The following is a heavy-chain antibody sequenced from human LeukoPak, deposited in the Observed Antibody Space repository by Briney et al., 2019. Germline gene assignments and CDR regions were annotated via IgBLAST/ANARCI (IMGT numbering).Heavy chain of an antibody. Sequence: ETLSLTCTVSGGSISSGSNYMSWVRQAPGKGLEWVSVIYSGGSTYYADSVKGRFTISRDNSKNTLYLQMNSLRAEDTAVYYCARVKGLTVTIIPPAFDIWGQGTMVTVSS. CDR2: IYSGGST. CDR1: GGSISSGSNY. CDR3: ARVKGLTVTIIPPAFDI. J-gene: IGHJ3*02. V-gene: IGHV3-53*01. D-gene: IGHD4-17*01.